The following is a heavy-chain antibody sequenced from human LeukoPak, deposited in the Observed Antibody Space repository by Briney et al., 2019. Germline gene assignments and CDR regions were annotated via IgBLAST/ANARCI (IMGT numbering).Heavy chain of an antibody. J-gene: IGHJ4*02. V-gene: IGHV3-23*01. CDR3: AKDLVGLGSPMAHPFDY. CDR1: GFTFSSYA. Sequence: GGSLRLSCAASGFTFSSYAMSWVRQAPGKGLKWVSAISGSGGSTYYADSVKGRFTISRDNSKNTLYLQMNSLRAEDTAVYYCAKDLVGLGSPMAHPFDYWGQGTLVTVSS. CDR2: ISGSGGST. D-gene: IGHD3-10*01.